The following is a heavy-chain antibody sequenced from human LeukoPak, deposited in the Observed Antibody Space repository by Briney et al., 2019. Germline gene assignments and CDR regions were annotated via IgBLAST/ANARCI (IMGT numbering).Heavy chain of an antibody. J-gene: IGHJ4*02. CDR3: ARRKGIYYGSGSYYNQRRYYFDY. Sequence: PSETLSLTCAVYGGSFSGYYWSWIRQPPGKGLEWIGEINHSGSTNYNPSLKSRVTISVDTSKNQFSLKLSSVTAADTAVYYCARRKGIYYGSGSYYNQRRYYFDYWGQGTLVTVSS. CDR1: GGSFSGYY. V-gene: IGHV4-34*01. CDR2: INHSGST. D-gene: IGHD3-10*01.